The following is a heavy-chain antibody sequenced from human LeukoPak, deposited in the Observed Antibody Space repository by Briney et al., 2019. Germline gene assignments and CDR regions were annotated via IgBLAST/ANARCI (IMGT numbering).Heavy chain of an antibody. V-gene: IGHV3-7*01. D-gene: IGHD6-19*01. CDR3: ARAHSSGWFSDY. CDR2: IKQDGSEK. Sequence: PGGSLRLSCVASGFTFSSYWMSWVRQAPGKGLEWVANIKQDGSEKYYVDSVKGRFTISRDNAKNSLYLQMNSLRAEDTAVYYCARAHSSGWFSDYWGQGTLVTVSS. J-gene: IGHJ4*02. CDR1: GFTFSSYW.